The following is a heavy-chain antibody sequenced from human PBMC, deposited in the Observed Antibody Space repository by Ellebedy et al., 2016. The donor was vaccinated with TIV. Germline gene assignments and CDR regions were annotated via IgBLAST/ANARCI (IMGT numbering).Heavy chain of an antibody. V-gene: IGHV4-4*07. Sequence: SETLSLTXTVSGGSFSSYYWSWIRQAAGKGLEWIGRSFMGGSTTYNPSLKNRVTMSADASTTQLSLSLSSVTAADTAGYFCARLRQSRDRSHWYFDLWGRGNLVTVSS. CDR3: ARLRQSRDRSHWYFDL. CDR2: SFMGGST. J-gene: IGHJ2*01. CDR1: GGSFSSYY. D-gene: IGHD1-14*01.